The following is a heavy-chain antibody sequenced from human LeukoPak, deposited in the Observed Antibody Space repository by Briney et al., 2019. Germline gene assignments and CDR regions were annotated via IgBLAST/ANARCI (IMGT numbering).Heavy chain of an antibody. Sequence: SETLSLTCTVSGGSISSSSYYWGWIRQPPGKGLEWIGSIYYSGSTYYNPSLKSRVTISVDTSKNQFSLKLSSVTAADTAVYYCARDDSSGYFFDYWGQGTLVTVSS. CDR3: ARDDSSGYFFDY. CDR2: IYYSGST. J-gene: IGHJ4*02. V-gene: IGHV4-39*02. CDR1: GGSISSSSYY. D-gene: IGHD3-22*01.